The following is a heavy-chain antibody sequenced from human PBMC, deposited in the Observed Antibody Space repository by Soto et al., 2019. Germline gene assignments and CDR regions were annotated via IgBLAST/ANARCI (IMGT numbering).Heavy chain of an antibody. CDR3: AKGSEVKSY. V-gene: IGHV3-30*18. Sequence: QVHLVESGGGVVQPGRSLRLSCAASGFIFSSYAMHWVRQAPGKGLEWVAVISYDGGNKYYADSVKGRFTISRDNSKNTLYLQMNSLRAEDTAMYYCAKGSEVKSYWGQGTLVTVSS. CDR2: ISYDGGNK. J-gene: IGHJ4*02. CDR1: GFIFSSYA. D-gene: IGHD3-16*01.